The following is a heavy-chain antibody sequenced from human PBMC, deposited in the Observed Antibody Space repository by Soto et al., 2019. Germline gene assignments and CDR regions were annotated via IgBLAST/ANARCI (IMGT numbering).Heavy chain of an antibody. J-gene: IGHJ4*02. CDR3: AREEYYYGSGAFFDY. CDR1: GGSFSTYG. V-gene: IGHV1-69*10. Sequence: SVKVSYKASGGSFSTYGINWVRLAPGQGLEWMGGIIPRFGITNYAQKFQGRVTITADKSTSTAYMELSSLRSEDTAVYYCAREEYYYGSGAFFDYWGQGTLVTVSS. D-gene: IGHD3-10*01. CDR2: IIPRFGIT.